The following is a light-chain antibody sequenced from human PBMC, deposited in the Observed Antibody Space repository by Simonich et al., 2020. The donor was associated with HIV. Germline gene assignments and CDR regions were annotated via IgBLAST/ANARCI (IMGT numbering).Light chain of an antibody. CDR2: WAP. V-gene: IGKV4-1*01. Sequence: DIVMTQSPDSLAVSLGERATINCKSSQSVLYSSNNKNYLVWYQQKPGQPPKLLIYWAPTRESGVPDRFSGSGSGTDFTLTISSLQADDAAVYYCQQYYTTPRTFGQGTRWKSN. CDR3: QQYYTTPRT. J-gene: IGKJ1*01. CDR1: QSVLYSSNNKNY.